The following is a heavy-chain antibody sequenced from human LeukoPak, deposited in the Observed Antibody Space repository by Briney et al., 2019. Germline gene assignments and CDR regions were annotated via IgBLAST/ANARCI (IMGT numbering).Heavy chain of an antibody. CDR3: ARLKGFGSGSSDY. V-gene: IGHV3-23*01. CDR2: ISDSGITT. CDR1: GVTFTNNA. J-gene: IGHJ4*02. D-gene: IGHD3-10*01. Sequence: GGSLRLSCAASGVTFTNNAMTWVRQAPGKGLEWVSDISDSGITTYYADSVKGRFTISRDNSKNTVYLQMNSLRAEDTAVYYCARLKGFGSGSSDYWGQGTLVTVSS.